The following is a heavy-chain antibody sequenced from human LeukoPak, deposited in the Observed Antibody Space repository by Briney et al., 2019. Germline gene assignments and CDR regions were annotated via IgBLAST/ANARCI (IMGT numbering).Heavy chain of an antibody. V-gene: IGHV3-23*01. D-gene: IGHD3-22*01. CDR3: AKGARFDCYDSSGNRFDY. CDR1: GFAFSSYA. Sequence: GGSLRLSCAASGFAFSSYAMSWVRQAPGKGLEWVSAISGSGGSTYYADSVKGRFTISRDNSKNTLYLQMNSVRAEDTAVYYCAKGARFDCYDSSGNRFDYWGQGTLVTVSS. CDR2: ISGSGGST. J-gene: IGHJ4*02.